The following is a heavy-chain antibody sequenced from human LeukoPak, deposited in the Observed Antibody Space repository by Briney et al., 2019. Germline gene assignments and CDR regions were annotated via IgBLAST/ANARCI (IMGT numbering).Heavy chain of an antibody. D-gene: IGHD3-3*01. CDR2: IYYSGST. V-gene: IGHV4-59*01. Sequence: SETLSLTCTVSGGSISSYYWSWIRQPPGKGLEWIGYIYYSGSTNYNPSLKSRITISVDTSKNQFSLKLSSVTAADTAVYYCARDDGFGVVHYWGQGTLVTVSS. CDR3: ARDDGFGVVHY. J-gene: IGHJ4*02. CDR1: GGSISSYY.